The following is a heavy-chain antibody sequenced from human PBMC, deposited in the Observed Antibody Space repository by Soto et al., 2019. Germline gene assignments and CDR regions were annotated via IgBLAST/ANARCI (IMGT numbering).Heavy chain of an antibody. CDR2: IYPDNSDT. CDR1: GNSFSGYW. Sequence: GESLKISCKGSGNSFSGYWIGWVRQRPGKGLEWMGIIYPDNSDTRYSPSFQGQVTISADKSISTAYLQWSSLKASDTAMYYCARRPTVGSFGMDVWGQGTTVTVSS. J-gene: IGHJ6*02. CDR3: ARRPTVGSFGMDV. D-gene: IGHD3-10*01. V-gene: IGHV5-51*01.